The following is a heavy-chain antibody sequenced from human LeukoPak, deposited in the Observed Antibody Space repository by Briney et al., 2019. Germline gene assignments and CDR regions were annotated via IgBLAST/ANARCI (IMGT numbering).Heavy chain of an antibody. CDR3: ARVPIQFRYYFDY. Sequence: PSETLSLTCTVSGGSISSSSYYWGWIRQPPGKGLEWIGSIYYSGSTYYNPSLKSRVTISVDTSKNQFSLKLSSVTAADTAVYYCARVPIQFRYYFDYWGQGTLVTVSS. D-gene: IGHD4-11*01. J-gene: IGHJ4*02. CDR1: GGSISSSSYY. V-gene: IGHV4-39*07. CDR2: IYYSGST.